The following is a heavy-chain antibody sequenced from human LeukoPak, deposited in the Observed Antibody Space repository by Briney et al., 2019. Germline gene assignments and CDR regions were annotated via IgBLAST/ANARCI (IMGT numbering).Heavy chain of an antibody. CDR2: IYHSGST. CDR3: ARERSDYYDSSVNWFDP. D-gene: IGHD3-22*01. CDR1: GGSISSGGYY. V-gene: IGHV4-30-2*01. Sequence: SETLSLTCTVSGGSISSGGYYWSWIRQPPGKGLEWIGYIYHSGSTYYNPSLKSRVTISVDRSKNQFSLKLSSVTAADTAVYYCARERSDYYDSSVNWFDPWGQGTLVTVSS. J-gene: IGHJ5*02.